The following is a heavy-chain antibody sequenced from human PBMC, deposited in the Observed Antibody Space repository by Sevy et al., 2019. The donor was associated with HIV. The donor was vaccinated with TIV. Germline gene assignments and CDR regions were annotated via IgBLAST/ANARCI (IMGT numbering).Heavy chain of an antibody. CDR2: ISTGSTYP. J-gene: IGHJ4*02. Sequence: GGSLRLSCSASGFTFSDYYMSWIRQAPGKGLEWVSYISTGSTYPNHADSVKGRFTISRDTANNSLYLQMNSLRAEETAVYFCARVRYKYGSYYFDYWGQGTLVTVSS. CDR1: GFTFSDYY. CDR3: ARVRYKYGSYYFDY. D-gene: IGHD5-18*01. V-gene: IGHV3-11*06.